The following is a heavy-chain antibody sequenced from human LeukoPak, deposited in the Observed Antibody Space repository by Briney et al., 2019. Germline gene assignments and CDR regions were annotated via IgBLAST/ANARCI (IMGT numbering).Heavy chain of an antibody. CDR2: ISGSGGST. CDR1: GFTFSSYA. CDR3: AKDTEITMIVVVTLRNGMDV. Sequence: GGSLRLSCAASGFTFSSYAMSWVRQAPGKGLEWVSAISGSGGSTYYADSVKGRFTNSRDNSKNTLYLQMNSLRAEDTAVYYCAKDTEITMIVVVTLRNGMDVWGQGTTVTVSS. D-gene: IGHD3-22*01. J-gene: IGHJ6*02. V-gene: IGHV3-23*01.